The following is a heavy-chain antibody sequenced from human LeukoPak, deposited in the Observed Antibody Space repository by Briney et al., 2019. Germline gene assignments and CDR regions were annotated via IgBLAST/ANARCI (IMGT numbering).Heavy chain of an antibody. CDR3: ARRNTVAGLRGYNWFDP. Sequence: SETLSLTCTVSGGSISSYYWSWIRQPPGKGLEWIGYIYYSGSTNYNPSLKSRVTISVDTSKNQFSLKLSSVTAADTAVYYCARRNTVAGLRGYNWFDPWGQGTPVTVSS. V-gene: IGHV4-59*01. D-gene: IGHD6-19*01. CDR2: IYYSGST. CDR1: GGSISSYY. J-gene: IGHJ5*02.